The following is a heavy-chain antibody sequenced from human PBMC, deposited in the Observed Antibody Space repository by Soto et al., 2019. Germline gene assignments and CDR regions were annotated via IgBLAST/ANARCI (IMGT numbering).Heavy chain of an antibody. CDR1: GFPFRHYA. CDR2: IRWNGDDM. V-gene: IGHV3-9*01. CDR3: AQDGGYCSGGNCYFDS. D-gene: IGHD2-15*01. J-gene: IGHJ4*02. Sequence: EVQLVESGGGLVQPGRSLRLSCAASGFPFRHYAMHWVRRSPGKGLEWVSGIRWNGDDMGYADSVRGRFTISRDNAKNSLYLQMSSLRAEDTAFYYCAQDGGYCSGGNCYFDSWGQGTLVTVSS.